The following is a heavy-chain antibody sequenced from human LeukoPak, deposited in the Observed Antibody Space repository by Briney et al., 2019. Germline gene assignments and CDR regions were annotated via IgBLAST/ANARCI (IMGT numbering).Heavy chain of an antibody. V-gene: IGHV4-38-2*02. CDR3: ARGGRRLMITFGGVIVFDY. J-gene: IGHJ4*02. D-gene: IGHD3-16*02. CDR1: GYSISSGYY. CDR2: IYHSGST. Sequence: SETLSLTCTVSGYSISSGYYWGWIRQPPGKGLEWIGSIYHSGSTYYNPSLKSRVTISVDTSKNQFSLKLSSVTAADTAVYYCARGGRRLMITFGGVIVFDYWGQGTLVTVSS.